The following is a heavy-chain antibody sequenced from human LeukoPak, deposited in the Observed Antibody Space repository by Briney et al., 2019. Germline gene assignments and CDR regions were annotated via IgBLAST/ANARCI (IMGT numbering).Heavy chain of an antibody. D-gene: IGHD6-6*01. Sequence: PGGSLRLSCAASGFTFSSYDMHWVRQATGKGLEWVSAIGTAGDTYYPGSVKGRFTISRENAKNSLYLQMNSLRAGDTAVYYCAKAGSLDIAARQNYWGQGTLVTVSS. CDR3: AKAGSLDIAARQNY. J-gene: IGHJ4*02. CDR2: IGTAGDT. V-gene: IGHV3-13*01. CDR1: GFTFSSYD.